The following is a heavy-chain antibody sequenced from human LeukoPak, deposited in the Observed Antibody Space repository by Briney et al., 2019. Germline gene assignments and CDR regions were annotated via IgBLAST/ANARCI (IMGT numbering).Heavy chain of an antibody. CDR2: IGTAGDT. V-gene: IGHV3-13*01. D-gene: IGHD1-1*01. CDR3: ARATMDYYMDV. CDR1: GFTFSSYD. Sequence: HPGGSLRLSCAASGFTFSSYDMHWVRQATGKGLEWVSAIGTAGDTYYPCSVKGRLTISRENAKNSLYLQMNSLRAGDTAVYYCARATMDYYMDVWGKGTTVTVSS. J-gene: IGHJ6*03.